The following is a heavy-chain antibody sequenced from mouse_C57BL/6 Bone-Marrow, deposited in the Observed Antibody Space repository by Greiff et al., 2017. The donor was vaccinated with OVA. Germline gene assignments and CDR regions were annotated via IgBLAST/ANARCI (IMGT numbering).Heavy chain of an antibody. CDR2: IDPETGGT. V-gene: IGHV1-15*01. J-gene: IGHJ3*01. D-gene: IGHD2-1*01. CDR1: GYTFTDYE. CDR3: TRGNYEACFAY. Sequence: VQLQESGAELVRPGASVTLSCKASGYTFTDYEMHWVKQTPVHGLEWIGAIDPETGGTAYNQKFKGKAILTADKSSSTAYMELRSLTSEDSAVYYCTRGNYEACFAYWGQGTLVTVSA.